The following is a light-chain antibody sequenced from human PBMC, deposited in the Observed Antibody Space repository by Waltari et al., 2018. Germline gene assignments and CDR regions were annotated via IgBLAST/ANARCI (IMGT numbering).Light chain of an antibody. Sequence: DIQMTQPPSSLSASVGDRVTITCRASQSINSYLNWYQQKPGKAPKLLIYAASSLQCGVPSRFSGSVSGTDFTLTISSLQPEDVATYYCQQSYSTPLTFGGGTKVEIK. CDR3: QQSYSTPLT. CDR2: AAS. J-gene: IGKJ4*01. CDR1: QSINSY. V-gene: IGKV1-39*01.